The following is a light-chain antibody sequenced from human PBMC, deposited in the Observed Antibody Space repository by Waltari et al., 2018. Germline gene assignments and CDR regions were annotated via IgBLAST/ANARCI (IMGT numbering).Light chain of an antibody. J-gene: IGLJ1*01. Sequence: QSALTQPPSVPGSPGRPTTTSSPGPGSDVGSYNLVPWYRQHPGKAPKLLIYEVSKRPSGVSNRFAGSKSGNAASLTISGLQAEDEADYYCCSYAGSSTPYVFGTGTKVTVL. CDR3: CSYAGSSTPYV. CDR1: GSDVGSYNL. CDR2: EVS. V-gene: IGLV2-23*02.